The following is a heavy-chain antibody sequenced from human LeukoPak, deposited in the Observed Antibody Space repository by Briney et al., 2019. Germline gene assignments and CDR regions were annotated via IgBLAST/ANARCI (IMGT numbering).Heavy chain of an antibody. J-gene: IGHJ4*02. V-gene: IGHV1-69*06. D-gene: IGHD3-10*01. CDR2: IIPIFGTA. Sequence: SVKVSCKASGGTFSSYAISWVRQAPGQGLEWMGGIIPIFGTANYAQKFQGRVTITADKSTSTAYLELSSLRSEDTAVYYCASSKVHRSGSYYTIDYWGQGTLVTVSS. CDR1: GGTFSSYA. CDR3: ASSKVHRSGSYYTIDY.